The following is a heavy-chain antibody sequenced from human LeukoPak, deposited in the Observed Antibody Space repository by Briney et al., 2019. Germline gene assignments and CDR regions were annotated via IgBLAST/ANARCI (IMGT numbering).Heavy chain of an antibody. D-gene: IGHD3-22*01. CDR1: GGSISSGGYH. CDR2: IYYSGST. J-gene: IGHJ3*02. CDR3: ARFRDYYDSSGYYYAYAFDI. Sequence: SETLSLTCTVSGGSISSGGYHWSWIRQHPGKGLEWIGYIYYSGSTYYNPSLKSRVTISVDTSKNQFSLKLSSVTAADTAVYYCARFRDYYDSSGYYYAYAFDIWGQGTMVTVSS. V-gene: IGHV4-31*03.